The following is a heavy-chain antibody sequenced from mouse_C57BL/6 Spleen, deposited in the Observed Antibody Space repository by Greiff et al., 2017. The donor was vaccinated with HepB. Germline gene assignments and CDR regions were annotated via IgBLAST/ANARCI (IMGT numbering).Heavy chain of an antibody. CDR3: AREGIYYDYDGSYFDY. Sequence: EVQLVESGGGLVKPGGSLKLSCAASGFTFSSYAMSWVRQTPEKRLEWVATISDGGSYTYYPDNVKGRFTISRDNAKNNLYLQMSHLKSEDTAMYYCAREGIYYDYDGSYFDYWGQGTTLTVSS. CDR1: GFTFSSYA. V-gene: IGHV5-4*01. D-gene: IGHD2-4*01. CDR2: ISDGGSYT. J-gene: IGHJ2*01.